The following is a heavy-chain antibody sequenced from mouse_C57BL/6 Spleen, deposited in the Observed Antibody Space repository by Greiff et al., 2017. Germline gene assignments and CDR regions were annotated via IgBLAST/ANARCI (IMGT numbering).Heavy chain of an antibody. J-gene: IGHJ2*01. V-gene: IGHV14-2*01. Sequence: EVQLQQSGAELVKPGASVKLSCTASGFNIKDYYMHWVKQRTEQGLEWIGRIDPEDGETKSAPKLQGKATITVDTSSNTAYLQLRSLTSEDTAVYYCAKDTTVVADYWGQGTTLTVSS. CDR1: GFNIKDYY. CDR2: IDPEDGET. D-gene: IGHD1-1*01. CDR3: AKDTTVVADY.